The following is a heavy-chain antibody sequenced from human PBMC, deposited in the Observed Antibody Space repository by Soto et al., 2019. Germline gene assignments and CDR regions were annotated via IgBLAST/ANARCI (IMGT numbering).Heavy chain of an antibody. Sequence: ASVKVSCKASGYTFTGYYMHWVRQAPGQGLEWMGWINPNSGGTNYAQKFQGRVTMTRDTSISTAYMELSRLRSDDTAVYYCARGRVRSYNWFDPWGQGTLVTVSS. J-gene: IGHJ5*02. CDR1: GYTFTGYY. CDR2: INPNSGGT. CDR3: ARGRVRSYNWFDP. V-gene: IGHV1-2*02. D-gene: IGHD3-3*01.